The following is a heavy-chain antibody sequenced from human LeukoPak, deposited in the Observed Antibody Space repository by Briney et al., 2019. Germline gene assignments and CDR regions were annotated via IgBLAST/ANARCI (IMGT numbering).Heavy chain of an antibody. CDR2: ISTSGSTI. D-gene: IGHD5-18*01. V-gene: IGHV3-48*03. CDR3: ARNGGGGRLWPFDY. CDR1: GFTFRSYE. J-gene: IGHJ4*02. Sequence: GGSLRLSCAASGFTFRSYEMNWVRQAPGKGLEWVSYISTSGSTIYYADSVKGRFTISRDNAKNSLYLQVNSLRAEDTAVYYCARNGGGGRLWPFDYWGQGTLVTVSS.